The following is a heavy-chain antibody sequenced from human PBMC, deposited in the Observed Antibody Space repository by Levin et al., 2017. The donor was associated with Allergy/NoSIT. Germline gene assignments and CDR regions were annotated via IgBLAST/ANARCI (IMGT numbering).Heavy chain of an antibody. CDR3: VKDLKAVAASYYYYGMDV. Sequence: GGSLRLSCAASGFTFSNYAMSWVRQAPGKGLEWVSAISGTGGSTYYADSVKGRFTISSDNSKNTLFLQMNSLRAEDTAVYFCVKDLKAVAASYYYYGMDVWGQGTTVIVSS. CDR2: ISGTGGST. CDR1: GFTFSNYA. V-gene: IGHV3-23*01. J-gene: IGHJ6*02. D-gene: IGHD6-19*01.